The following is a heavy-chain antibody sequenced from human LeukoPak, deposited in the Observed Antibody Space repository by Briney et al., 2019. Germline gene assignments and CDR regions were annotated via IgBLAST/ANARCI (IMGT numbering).Heavy chain of an antibody. Sequence: ASVKVSCKASGYTFTSYAMHWVRQAPGQRLEWMGWINAGNGNTKYLQKFQGRVTITRDTSASTAYMELSSLRSEDTAVYYCARDRSRGDRLLSAPNWFDPWGQGTLVTVSS. CDR3: ARDRSRGDRLLSAPNWFDP. V-gene: IGHV1-3*01. D-gene: IGHD3-9*01. J-gene: IGHJ5*02. CDR1: GYTFTSYA. CDR2: INAGNGNT.